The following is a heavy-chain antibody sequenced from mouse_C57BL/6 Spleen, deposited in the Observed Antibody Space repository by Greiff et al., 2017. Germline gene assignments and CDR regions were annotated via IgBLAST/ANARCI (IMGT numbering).Heavy chain of an antibody. J-gene: IGHJ4*01. CDR3: ARDRVYYDYVYAMDY. V-gene: IGHV5-16*01. CDR1: GFTFSDYY. Sequence: EVQRVESEGGLVQPGSSMKLSCTASGFTFSDYYMAWVRQVPEKGLEWVANINYDGSSTYYLDSLKSRFIISRDNAKNILYLQMSSLKSEDTATYYCARDRVYYDYVYAMDYWGQGTSVTVSS. D-gene: IGHD2-4*01. CDR2: INYDGSST.